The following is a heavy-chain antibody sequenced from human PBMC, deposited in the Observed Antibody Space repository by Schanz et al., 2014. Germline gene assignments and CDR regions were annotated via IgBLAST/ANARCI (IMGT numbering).Heavy chain of an antibody. Sequence: VHLVESGGGLVKRGGSLRLSCAASGFTFSDYYMSWIRQAPGKGLEWVSYISGTTTYTNYADSVKGRFTISRDNAKNSLYLQMNSLRAEDTAVYYCARSAGRDFWSGYYTRFDYWGQGTLXTVSS. D-gene: IGHD3-3*01. CDR2: ISGTTTYT. J-gene: IGHJ4*02. V-gene: IGHV3-11*05. CDR1: GFTFSDYY. CDR3: ARSAGRDFWSGYYTRFDY.